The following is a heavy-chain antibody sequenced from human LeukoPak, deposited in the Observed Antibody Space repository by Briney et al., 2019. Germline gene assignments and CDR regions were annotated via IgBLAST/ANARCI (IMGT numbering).Heavy chain of an antibody. V-gene: IGHV3-23*01. Sequence: PGGSLRLSCAASGFTFSAYGMTWVRQAPGKGLEWVSHISDRGDNTYYADSVKGRFTISRDNSKNTLYLQMNSLRAEDTAVYYCAKGGDSSGYYYDYWGQGTLVTVSS. J-gene: IGHJ4*02. CDR3: AKGGDSSGYYYDY. CDR1: GFTFSAYG. D-gene: IGHD3-22*01. CDR2: ISDRGDNT.